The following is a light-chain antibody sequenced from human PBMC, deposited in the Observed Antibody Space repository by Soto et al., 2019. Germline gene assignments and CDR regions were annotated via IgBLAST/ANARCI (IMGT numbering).Light chain of an antibody. CDR3: LQYDNYPYT. V-gene: IGKV1-16*02. Sequence: DIQMTQSPSSLSASVGDRIIITCRASQDINNHLAWFLQKPGKPPKSLISGTSTLQSGVPSKFSGSGSGTDFTLAISNLQPEDLATYYCLQYDNYPYTFGQGTKLEIK. CDR2: GTS. J-gene: IGKJ2*01. CDR1: QDINNH.